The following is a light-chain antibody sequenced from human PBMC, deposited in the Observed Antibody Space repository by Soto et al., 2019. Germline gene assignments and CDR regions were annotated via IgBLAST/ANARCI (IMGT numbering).Light chain of an antibody. CDR3: QQFTSYPLT. CDR2: DAS. V-gene: IGKV1-13*02. CDR1: QGISSA. Sequence: AIQLTQSPSSLSASVGDRVTITCRASQGISSALALYQQKPGKAPKLLIYDASSLESGVPSRFRGSGSGTDLTLANIILQPEDFATYYCQQFTSYPLTFGPGTKVDI. J-gene: IGKJ3*01.